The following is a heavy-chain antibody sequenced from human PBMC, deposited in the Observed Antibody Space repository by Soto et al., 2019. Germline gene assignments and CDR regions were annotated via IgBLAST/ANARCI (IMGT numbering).Heavy chain of an antibody. D-gene: IGHD1-26*01. CDR2: IKQDESEK. V-gene: IGHV3-7*03. J-gene: IGHJ4*02. Sequence: GGSLRLSCVTYGLTFTDYWMSWVRQAPGKGLEWVANIKQDESEKNYLDSVKGRFTISRDNAKNSLYLQMNSLRAEDTAVYYCASDRFRGTYYLRGVTYFFEEWGQGAPGTV. CDR1: GLTFTDYW. CDR3: ASDRFRGTYYLRGVTYFFEE.